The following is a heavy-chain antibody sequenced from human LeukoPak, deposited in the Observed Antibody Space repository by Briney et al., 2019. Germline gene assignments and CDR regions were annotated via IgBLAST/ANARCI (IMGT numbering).Heavy chain of an antibody. CDR1: GFTFTNYW. V-gene: IGHV3-7*01. D-gene: IGHD6-6*01. CDR3: ASSTYSSSPS. J-gene: IGHJ5*02. Sequence: PGGSLRLSCAASGFTFTNYWMIWVRQAPGKGLEWVANINEDGSQKYYVGSVEGRFTISRDNAKNSLYLQMNSLRAEDTAVYHCASSTYSSSPSWGQGTLVTVSS. CDR2: INEDGSQK.